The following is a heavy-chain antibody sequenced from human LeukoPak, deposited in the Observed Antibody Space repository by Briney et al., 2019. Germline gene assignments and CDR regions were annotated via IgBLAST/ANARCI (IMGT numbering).Heavy chain of an antibody. V-gene: IGHV1-69*13. D-gene: IGHD1-1*01. J-gene: IGHJ3*02. CDR1: GGTFSSYA. CDR3: ARRSNGASDDAFDI. Sequence: ASVKVSCKASGGTFSSYAISWVRQAPGQGLGWMGGIIPIFGTANYAQKFQGRVTITADESTSTAYMELSSLRSEDTAVYYCARRSNGASDDAFDIWGQGTMVTVSS. CDR2: IIPIFGTA.